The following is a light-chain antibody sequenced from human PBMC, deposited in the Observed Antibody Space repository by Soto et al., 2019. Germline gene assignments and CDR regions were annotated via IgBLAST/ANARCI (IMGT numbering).Light chain of an antibody. J-gene: IGLJ2*01. CDR2: EVN. V-gene: IGLV2-14*01. CDR1: SSDVGAYNY. Sequence: QSVLTQPASVSGSPGQSITISCTGTSSDVGAYNYVSWYQQHPRKAPKLMIYEVNNRPSGVSNRFSGSKSGNTASLTISGLQAEDEADYYCSSYASRSTVFGGGTKLTVL. CDR3: SSYASRSTV.